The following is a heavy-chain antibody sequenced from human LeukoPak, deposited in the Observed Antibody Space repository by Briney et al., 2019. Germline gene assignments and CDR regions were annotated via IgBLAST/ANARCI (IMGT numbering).Heavy chain of an antibody. CDR3: AIGDRYDYVWGSFFGY. V-gene: IGHV4-31*03. CDR1: GGSISSGGYY. Sequence: SETLSLTCTVSGGSISSGGYYWSWIRQHPGKGLEWIGYIYYSGSTYYNPSLKSRVTISVDTSKNQFSLKLSSVTAADTAVYYCAIGDRYDYVWGSFFGYWGQGTLVTVSS. D-gene: IGHD3-16*01. J-gene: IGHJ4*02. CDR2: IYYSGST.